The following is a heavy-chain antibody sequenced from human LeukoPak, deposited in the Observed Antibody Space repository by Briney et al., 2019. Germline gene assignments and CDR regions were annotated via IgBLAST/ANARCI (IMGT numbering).Heavy chain of an antibody. J-gene: IGHJ5*02. CDR2: MLYSGTA. Sequence: SETLSLTCTVSGGSISSGDYYWSWIRQPPGKGLEWIGSMLYSGTAYYNPSLKSRVTISVDTSKNQFSLKLRSVTAADTAVYYCARAPTVTNHYYSWFDPWGQGTLVTVSS. CDR3: ARAPTVTNHYYSWFDP. CDR1: GGSISSGDYY. D-gene: IGHD4-17*01. V-gene: IGHV4-61*08.